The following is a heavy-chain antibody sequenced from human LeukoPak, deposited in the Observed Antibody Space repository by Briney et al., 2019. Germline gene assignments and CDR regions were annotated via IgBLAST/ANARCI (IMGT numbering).Heavy chain of an antibody. Sequence: ASVKVSCKAPGVAFTNYCFHWVRQTPRHGLEWMGIVDPSVATPTYAERFQGRVTMKRDASTGTVYMALRRLQGQDTAVYYCARSRLRFLQWDYWGQGTVVTVSS. CDR2: VDPSVATP. CDR3: ARSRLRFLQWDY. V-gene: IGHV1-46*01. CDR1: GVAFTNYC. D-gene: IGHD3-3*01. J-gene: IGHJ4*02.